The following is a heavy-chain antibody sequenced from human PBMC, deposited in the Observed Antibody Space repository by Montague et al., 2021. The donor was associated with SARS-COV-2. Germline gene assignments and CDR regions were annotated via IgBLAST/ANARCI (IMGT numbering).Heavy chain of an antibody. CDR3: ARALYCSGGSCYPNWFDP. J-gene: IGHJ5*02. V-gene: IGHV4-59*01. CDR1: GGSISSYY. D-gene: IGHD2-15*01. CDR2: IYYSGST. Sequence: SETLSLTCTVSGGSISSYYWSWIRQPPGKGLEWIGYIYYSGSTNYNPSHKSRVTISVDTSKNQFSLKLSSVTAADTAVYYCARALYCSGGSCYPNWFDPWGQGTLVTVSS.